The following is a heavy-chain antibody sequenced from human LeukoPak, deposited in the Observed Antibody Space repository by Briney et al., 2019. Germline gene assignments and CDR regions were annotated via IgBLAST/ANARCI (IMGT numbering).Heavy chain of an antibody. V-gene: IGHV5-51*01. CDR3: ARRSTYGSGTNYLFDY. CDR2: IYPGDSDT. D-gene: IGHD3-10*01. CDR1: GYSFPIYW. J-gene: IGHJ4*02. Sequence: GESLKISCKGSGYSFPIYWIAWVRQMPGKGLEWMGIIYPGDSDTRYSPSFHGQITISADKSISTAYLQWSRLKASDTAMYYCARRSTYGSGTNYLFDYWGQGTLVTVSS.